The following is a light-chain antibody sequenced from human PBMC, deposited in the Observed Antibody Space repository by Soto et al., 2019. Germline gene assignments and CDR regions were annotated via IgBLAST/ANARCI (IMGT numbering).Light chain of an antibody. CDR3: SSYAGSNNWV. CDR1: SSDVATFNY. CDR2: EVT. Sequence: QSALTQPPSASGSPGQSVTISCTGTSSDVATFNYVSWYQQHPGKAPKLMIYEVTERPSGVPDRFSGSKSGNTASLTVSGLQAEDEADYYCSSYAGSNNWVFGGGTKLTVL. V-gene: IGLV2-8*01. J-gene: IGLJ3*02.